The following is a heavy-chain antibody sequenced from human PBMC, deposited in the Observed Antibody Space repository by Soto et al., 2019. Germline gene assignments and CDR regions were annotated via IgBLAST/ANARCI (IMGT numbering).Heavy chain of an antibody. Sequence: ASVKVSCKASGGTFSSYAISWVRQAPGQGLEWMGGIIPIFGTANYAQKFQGRVTITADESTSTAYMELSSLRSEDTAVYYCARVSTYDSYYYYGMDVWGQGTTVTVSS. D-gene: IGHD3-10*01. CDR3: ARVSTYDSYYYYGMDV. V-gene: IGHV1-69*13. CDR1: GGTFSSYA. CDR2: IIPIFGTA. J-gene: IGHJ6*02.